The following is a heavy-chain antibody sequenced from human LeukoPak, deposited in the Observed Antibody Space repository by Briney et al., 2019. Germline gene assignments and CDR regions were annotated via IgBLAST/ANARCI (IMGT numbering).Heavy chain of an antibody. D-gene: IGHD3-3*01. CDR1: GGTFSSYA. V-gene: IGHV1-69*11. J-gene: IGHJ4*02. Sequence: SVKVSCKASGGTFSSYAISWVRQAPGQGLEWMGRIIPILGTANYAQKFQGRVTITADESTSTAYMELSSLRSEDTAVYYCARVVGGRRFLETPPNYWGQGTLVTVSS. CDR2: IIPILGTA. CDR3: ARVVGGRRFLETPPNY.